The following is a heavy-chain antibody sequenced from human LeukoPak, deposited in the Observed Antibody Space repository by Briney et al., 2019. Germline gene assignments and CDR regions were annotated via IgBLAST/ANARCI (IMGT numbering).Heavy chain of an antibody. Sequence: GGSLRLSCAASGFTFSSYGMHWVRQTPGKGLEWVAVIWYDGSNKYYADSVKGRFTISRDNSKNTLYLQMNSPRAEDTAVYYCARERGYSSSFCPGYWGQGTLVTVSS. V-gene: IGHV3-33*01. J-gene: IGHJ4*02. CDR1: GFTFSSYG. D-gene: IGHD6-6*01. CDR3: ARERGYSSSFCPGY. CDR2: IWYDGSNK.